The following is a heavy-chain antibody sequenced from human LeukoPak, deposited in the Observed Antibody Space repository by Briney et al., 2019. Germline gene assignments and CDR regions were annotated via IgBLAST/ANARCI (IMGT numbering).Heavy chain of an antibody. J-gene: IGHJ4*02. CDR2: IIPIFGTA. V-gene: IGHV1-69*13. CDR1: GGTFSSYA. D-gene: IGHD6-6*01. CDR3: ARAKGSSSGGNFDY. Sequence: ASVTVSCKASGGTFSSYAISWVRQAPGQGLEWMGGIIPIFGTANYAQKFQGRVTITADEFTSTAYMELSSLRSEDTAVYYCARAKGSSSGGNFDYWGQGTLVTVSS.